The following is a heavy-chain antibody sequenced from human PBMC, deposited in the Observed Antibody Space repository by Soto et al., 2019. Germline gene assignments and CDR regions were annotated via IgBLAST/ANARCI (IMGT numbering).Heavy chain of an antibody. D-gene: IGHD2-2*01. CDR1: GGSISSGGYY. CDR2: IYDSGST. V-gene: IGHV4-31*02. J-gene: IGHJ5*02. Sequence: SETLSLTCTVSGGSISSGGYYWSWIRQHPGKGLEWIGYIYDSGSTYYNPSLKSRVTISVDTSKNQFSLKLSSVTAADTAVYYCARGLPVVLAAAIEWFDPWGQGTLVTVSS. CDR3: ARGLPVVLAAAIEWFDP.